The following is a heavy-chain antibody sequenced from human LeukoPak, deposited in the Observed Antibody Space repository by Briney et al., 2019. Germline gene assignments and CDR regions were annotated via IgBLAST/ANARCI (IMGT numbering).Heavy chain of an antibody. D-gene: IGHD2-2*03. CDR1: GFTFPDYY. J-gene: IGHJ5*02. CDR3: VRNGYCDTTSCYAWFDP. Sequence: ASVKVSCKASGFTFPDYYIHWMRQAPGQGLEWMGWIIPNSGGTNYAQNFQGRVTMTRDTSISTAYMELSSLRSDDTAVYYCVRNGYCDTTSCYAWFDPWGQGTLVTVSS. CDR2: IIPNSGGT. V-gene: IGHV1-2*02.